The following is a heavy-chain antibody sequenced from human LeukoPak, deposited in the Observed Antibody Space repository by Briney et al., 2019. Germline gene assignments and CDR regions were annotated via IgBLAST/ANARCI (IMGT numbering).Heavy chain of an antibody. V-gene: IGHV4-34*01. CDR1: GGSFSGYY. CDR3: ARAGRYCSSTSCWFDY. Sequence: SETLSLTCAVYGGSFSGYYWSWIRQPPGKGLEWIGEINHNGSTNYNPSLKSRVTISVDTSKNQFSLKLSSVTAADTAVYYCARAGRYCSSTSCWFDYWGQGTLVTVSP. J-gene: IGHJ4*02. CDR2: INHNGST. D-gene: IGHD2-2*01.